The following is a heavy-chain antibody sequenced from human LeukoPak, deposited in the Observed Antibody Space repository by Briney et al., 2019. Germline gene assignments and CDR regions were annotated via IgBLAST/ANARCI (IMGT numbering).Heavy chain of an antibody. J-gene: IGHJ4*02. D-gene: IGHD6-13*01. V-gene: IGHV3-30-3*01. CDR1: GFTLSSYA. Sequence: PGGSLRLSCAASGFTLSSYAMHWVRQAPGKGLEWAAVISYDGSNKYYADSVKGRFTISRDNSKNTLYLQMNSLRGEDTAVYYCARVKAAAGAFDYWGQGTLVTVSS. CDR3: ARVKAAAGAFDY. CDR2: ISYDGSNK.